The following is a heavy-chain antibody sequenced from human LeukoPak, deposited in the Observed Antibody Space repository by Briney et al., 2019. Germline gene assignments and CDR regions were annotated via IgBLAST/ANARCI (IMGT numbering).Heavy chain of an antibody. CDR3: ARSQYSSSWYVAWFDP. CDR1: GVSISSYY. CDR2: IYYSGST. J-gene: IGHJ5*02. Sequence: SETLSLTCTVSGVSISSYYWSWIRHPPGKGLEWIGYIYYSGSTNYNTSLQSRVTISVDTSKNQFSLKLRSVTAADTAVYYCARSQYSSSWYVAWFDPWGQGTLVTVSS. V-gene: IGHV4-59*08. D-gene: IGHD6-13*01.